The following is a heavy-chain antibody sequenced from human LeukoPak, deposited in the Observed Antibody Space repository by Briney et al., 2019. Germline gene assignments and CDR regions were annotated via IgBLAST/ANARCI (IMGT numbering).Heavy chain of an antibody. J-gene: IGHJ4*02. Sequence: GGSLRLSCAASGFIFSNYAMSWVRQAPARGLEWVSSLRGDGETFYADSVKGRFTLSRDDSRNTVYLQLNNLRVEDTAVYYCAKASWVSSADAVLWGQGTLVAVSS. V-gene: IGHV3-23*01. CDR2: LRGDGET. CDR1: GFIFSNYA. CDR3: AKASWVSSADAVL. D-gene: IGHD3-16*01.